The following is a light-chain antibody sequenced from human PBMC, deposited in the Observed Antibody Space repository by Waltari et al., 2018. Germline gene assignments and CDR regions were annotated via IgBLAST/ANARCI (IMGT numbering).Light chain of an antibody. CDR2: DVT. CDR3: TSYTTSSTWV. J-gene: IGLJ3*02. Sequence: YQQHPGKVPKLMFVDVTKRPSGVSDRFFGSKSANTASLTISGLQAEDEANYYCTSYTTSSTWVFGGGTRLTVL. V-gene: IGLV2-14*04.